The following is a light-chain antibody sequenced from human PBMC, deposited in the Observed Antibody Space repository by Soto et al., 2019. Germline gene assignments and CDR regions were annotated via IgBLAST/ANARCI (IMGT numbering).Light chain of an antibody. CDR2: AAS. CDR3: QQYGDSPLT. V-gene: IGKV3-20*01. Sequence: TQSPSTLSVSPGERDTLSCRARQRVSSNLAWYQQKPGQAPRLLIYAASTRAAAVPDRFTGSGSGTDFALTISRLEPEDFGVYYCQQYGDSPLTSGPGTKVDIK. J-gene: IGKJ3*01. CDR1: QRVSSN.